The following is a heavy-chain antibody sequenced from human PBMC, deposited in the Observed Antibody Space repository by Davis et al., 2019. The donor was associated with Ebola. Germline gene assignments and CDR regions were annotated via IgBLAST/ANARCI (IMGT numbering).Heavy chain of an antibody. CDR3: ARVASNWNYFEMFDY. CDR2: IYYSGST. Sequence: PSETLSLTCTVSGGSISSSSYYWGWIRQPPGKGLEWIGSIYYSGSTYYNPSLKSRVTISVDTSKNQFSLKLSSVTAADTAVYYCARVASNWNYFEMFDYWGQGTLVTVSS. CDR1: GGSISSSSYY. J-gene: IGHJ4*02. D-gene: IGHD1-7*01. V-gene: IGHV4-39*07.